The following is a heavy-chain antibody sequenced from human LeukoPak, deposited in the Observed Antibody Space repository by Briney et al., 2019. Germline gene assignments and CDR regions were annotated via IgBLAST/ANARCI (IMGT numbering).Heavy chain of an antibody. CDR1: GFTFNSYS. CDR2: IGYSNGGT. D-gene: IGHD4-23*01. CDR3: ARSQIRWAFDY. Sequence: PGGSLRLSCAASGFTFNSYSMTRVRQAPGEGLEWVSSIGYSNGGTTYADSVKGRFTISRDNSKDTLYLQMNSLRVEDTAVYYCARSQIRWAFDYWGQGILVTVSS. J-gene: IGHJ4*02. V-gene: IGHV3-23*01.